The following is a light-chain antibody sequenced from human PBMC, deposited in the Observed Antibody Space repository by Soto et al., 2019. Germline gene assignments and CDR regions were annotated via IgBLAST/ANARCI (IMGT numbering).Light chain of an antibody. CDR3: QQYNHCWT. J-gene: IGKJ1*01. V-gene: IGKV1-5*03. CDR2: KAS. Sequence: DIQMTQSPSTLSASLGDRVTITCRASEPISTWLAWYQQKPGKAPKLLIYKASNLQSGVPSRFSGSGSGTVFTLTTSSLQPDDFVYYYCQQYNHCWTFGQGTKVEIK. CDR1: EPISTW.